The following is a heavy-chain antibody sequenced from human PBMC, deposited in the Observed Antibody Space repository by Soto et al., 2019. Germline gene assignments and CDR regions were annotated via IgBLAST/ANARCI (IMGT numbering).Heavy chain of an antibody. Sequence: SQTRSLTCAISGESFSSNSAAWNWIRQSPSRGLEWLGRTYYRSKWYNDYAVSVKSRITINPDTSKNQFSLQLNSVTPEDTAVYYCARDRQQWLALRDYYYYGMDVWGQGTTVTVSS. D-gene: IGHD6-19*01. CDR2: TYYRSKWYN. V-gene: IGHV6-1*01. CDR1: GESFSSNSAA. J-gene: IGHJ6*02. CDR3: ARDRQQWLALRDYYYYGMDV.